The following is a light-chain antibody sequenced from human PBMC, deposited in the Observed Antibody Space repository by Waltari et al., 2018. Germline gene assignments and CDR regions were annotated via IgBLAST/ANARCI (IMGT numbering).Light chain of an antibody. CDR2: GYS. J-gene: IGKJ2*01. Sequence: IQMTQSPSSLSASVGDRVTLTCRASQGIRFLGWFQQKPGKAPKRLVHGYSTLDPVVSSRFGGRGSGTEFTLTISNEQPGDVATYCCLQNTSYPYSFGQGTRLEIK. V-gene: IGKV1-17*02. CDR1: QGIRF. CDR3: LQNTSYPYS.